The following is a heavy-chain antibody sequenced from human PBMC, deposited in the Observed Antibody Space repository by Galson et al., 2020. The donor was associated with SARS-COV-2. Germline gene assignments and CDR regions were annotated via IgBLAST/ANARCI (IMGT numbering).Heavy chain of an antibody. D-gene: IGHD3-10*01. J-gene: IGHJ6*02. CDR1: GYTFTSYD. V-gene: IGHV1-8*01. Sequence: ASVKVSCKASGYTFTSYDINWVRQATGQGLEWMGWMNPNSGNTGYAQKFQGRVTMTRNTSIRTAYMELSSLRSEDTAVYYCARDARLLWFGESPGYYYYGMDVWGQGTTVTVSS. CDR2: MNPNSGNT. CDR3: ARDARLLWFGESPGYYYYGMDV.